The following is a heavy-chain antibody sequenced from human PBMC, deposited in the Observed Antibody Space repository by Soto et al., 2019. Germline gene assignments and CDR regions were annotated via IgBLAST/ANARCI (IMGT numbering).Heavy chain of an antibody. V-gene: IGHV4-59*07. D-gene: IGHD6-19*01. CDR2: IYDSGST. CDR1: GGCLSSYY. J-gene: IGHJ4*02. CDR3: ARGPVYGSDWNGRVDY. Sequence: GTLSRTCTVAGGCLSSYYWSWIRQPPGKGLEWIGYIYDSGSTNYNPSLKSRVTISVDTSKNQFSLHLSSVTAADTAVYYCARGPVYGSDWNGRVDYWGRATLVTVSS.